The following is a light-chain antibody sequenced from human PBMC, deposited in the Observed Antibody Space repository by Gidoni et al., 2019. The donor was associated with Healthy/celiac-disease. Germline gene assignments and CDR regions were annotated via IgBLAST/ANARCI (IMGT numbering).Light chain of an antibody. V-gene: IGLV3-25*03. CDR3: QSADSSGTYPV. CDR2: KDS. Sequence: SNDLPQPPPGPGSPGRTARITCSGDALPKQYAYWYQQKPGQAPVLVIYKDSERPSGIPERFSGSSSGTTVTLTISGVQAEDEADYYCQSADSSGTYPVFGGGTKLTVL. J-gene: IGLJ2*01. CDR1: ALPKQY.